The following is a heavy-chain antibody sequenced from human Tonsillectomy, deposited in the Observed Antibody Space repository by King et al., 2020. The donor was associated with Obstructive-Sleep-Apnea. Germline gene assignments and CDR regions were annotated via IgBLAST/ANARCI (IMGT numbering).Heavy chain of an antibody. V-gene: IGHV4-38-2*02. CDR3: ARGYDSSGYGGNWFDP. Sequence: QLQESGPGLVKPSETLSLTCTVSGYSISSGYYWGLIRQPPGKGLEWIGSIYHSGSTYYNPSLKSRVTISVDTSKNQFSLKLSSVTAADTAVYYCARGYDSSGYGGNWFDPWGQGTLVTVSS. J-gene: IGHJ5*02. D-gene: IGHD3-22*01. CDR2: IYHSGST. CDR1: GYSISSGYY.